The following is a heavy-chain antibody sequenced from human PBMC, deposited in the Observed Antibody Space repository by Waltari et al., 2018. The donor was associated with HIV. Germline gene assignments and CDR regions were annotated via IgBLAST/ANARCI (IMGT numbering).Heavy chain of an antibody. CDR1: GFTFPTYS. J-gene: IGHJ6*02. CDR2: ISDRGTTT. V-gene: IGHV3-23*01. D-gene: IGHD2-8*01. CDR3: AKPRMEYAIRDFFFGLDV. Sequence: VDLLESGGGLVQPGGSLRLSCVGSGFTFPTYSLSWVRKAPGKGMEWGAGISDRGTTTFYAESVKGRFTISRDNSKNTIYLQMDSLRADDTAVYYCAKPRMEYAIRDFFFGLDVWGQGTTVTVSS.